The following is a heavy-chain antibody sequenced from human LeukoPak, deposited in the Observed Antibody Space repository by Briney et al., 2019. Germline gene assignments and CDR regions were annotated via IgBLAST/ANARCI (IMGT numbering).Heavy chain of an antibody. V-gene: IGHV3-7*04. J-gene: IGHJ4*02. CDR3: TRVGYIDEGIDY. D-gene: IGHD5-24*01. CDR1: GCPFSSYW. CDR2: IKQDGSKK. Sequence: GGSLRLSCVASGCPFSSYWMTRVRQAPGKGLEWVANIKQDGSKKSYVDSVKGRFTISRDNAKNSLYLQMNSLRAEDTAIYYCTRVGYIDEGIDYWGQGTLVTVSS.